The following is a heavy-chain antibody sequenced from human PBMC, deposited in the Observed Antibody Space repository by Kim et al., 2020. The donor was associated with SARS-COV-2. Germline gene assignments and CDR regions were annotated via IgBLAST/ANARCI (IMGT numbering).Heavy chain of an antibody. D-gene: IGHD6-6*01. V-gene: IGHV1-69*01. Sequence: FPGRVTITADESTSTAYMELSSLRSDDTAVYYCARDRGYSSSPGAGWFDPWGQGTLVTVSS. CDR3: ARDRGYSSSPGAGWFDP. J-gene: IGHJ5*02.